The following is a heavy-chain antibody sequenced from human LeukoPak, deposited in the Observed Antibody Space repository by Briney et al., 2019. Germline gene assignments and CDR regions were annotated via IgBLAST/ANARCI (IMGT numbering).Heavy chain of an antibody. CDR1: GYTFTGYY. Sequence: ASVEVSCKASGYTFTGYYMHWVRQAPGQGLEWMGWINPNSGGTNYAQKFQGRVTMTRDTSISTAYMELSRLRSDDTAVYYCARDQGYDFWSDAFDIWGQGTMVTVSS. D-gene: IGHD3-3*01. CDR3: ARDQGYDFWSDAFDI. V-gene: IGHV1-2*02. J-gene: IGHJ3*02. CDR2: INPNSGGT.